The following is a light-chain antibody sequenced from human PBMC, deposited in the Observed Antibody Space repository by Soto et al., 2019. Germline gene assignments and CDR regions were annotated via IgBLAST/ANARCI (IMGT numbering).Light chain of an antibody. CDR1: HSISRW. CDR2: HAS. Sequence: IQMTQSPSTLSASVPNRVTISCRASHSISRWLAWYQQKPGKAPTLLIYHASSLESGVPSRFSGSGSGTEFTLTISSLQPDDVATYYCQQYNTYLSFGQGTKVDIK. J-gene: IGKJ1*01. CDR3: QQYNTYLS. V-gene: IGKV1-5*01.